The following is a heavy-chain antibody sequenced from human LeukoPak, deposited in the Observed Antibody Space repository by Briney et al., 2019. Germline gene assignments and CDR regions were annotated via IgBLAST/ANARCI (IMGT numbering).Heavy chain of an antibody. CDR3: ARVSVDIVATTHYNWFDP. J-gene: IGHJ5*02. CDR2: IYYSGST. Sequence: PSETLSLTCTVSGGSISSYYWSWIRQPPGKGLECSGYIYYSGSTNYNPSLKSRVTISVDAPKNQFFLTLSSVTAADTAVYYCARVSVDIVATTHYNWFDPWGQGTLVTVSS. D-gene: IGHD5-12*01. V-gene: IGHV4-59*08. CDR1: GGSISSYY.